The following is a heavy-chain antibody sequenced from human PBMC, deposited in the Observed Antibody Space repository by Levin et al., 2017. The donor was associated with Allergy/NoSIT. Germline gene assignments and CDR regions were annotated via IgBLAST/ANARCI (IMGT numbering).Heavy chain of an antibody. CDR1: GFTFSSYS. CDR3: ARGSTGGNYYYYGMDV. CDR2: ISSSSSYI. D-gene: IGHD1-26*01. Sequence: GGSLRLSCAASGFTFSSYSMNWVRQAPGKGLEWVSSISSSSSYIYYADSVKGRFTISRDNAKNSLYLQMNSLRAEDTAVYYWARGSTGGNYYYYGMDVWGQGTTVTVSS. V-gene: IGHV3-21*01. J-gene: IGHJ6*02.